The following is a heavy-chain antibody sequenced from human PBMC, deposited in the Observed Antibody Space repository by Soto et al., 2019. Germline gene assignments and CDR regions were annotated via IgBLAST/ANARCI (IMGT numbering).Heavy chain of an antibody. D-gene: IGHD3-22*01. J-gene: IGHJ6*02. CDR2: IYYSGST. V-gene: IGHV4-61*01. Sequence: SETLSLTCTVSGGSVSSGSYYWSWIRQPPGKGLEWIGYIYYSGSTNYNPSLKSRVTISVDTSKNQFSLKLSSVTAADTAVYYCARELRLVITPQYYYYGMDVWGQGTTVTVSS. CDR3: ARELRLVITPQYYYYGMDV. CDR1: GGSVSSGSYY.